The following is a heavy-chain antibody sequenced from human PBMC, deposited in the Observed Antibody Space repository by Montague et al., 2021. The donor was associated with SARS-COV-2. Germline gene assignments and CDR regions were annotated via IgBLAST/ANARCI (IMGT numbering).Heavy chain of an antibody. V-gene: IGHV3-23*01. J-gene: IGHJ3*02. CDR1: GFTFSSYA. CDR2: ISGSSFTT. Sequence: SLRLSCAASGFTFSSYAMTWVRQAPGKGLEWVSAISGSSFTTYYADSVKGRFTVSRDNSRNTLYLQINSLRGEDTAAYFCARDRPNYDDGRVYVLKSYAFDIWGRGTMVTVSS. D-gene: IGHD3-22*01. CDR3: ARDRPNYDDGRVYVLKSYAFDI.